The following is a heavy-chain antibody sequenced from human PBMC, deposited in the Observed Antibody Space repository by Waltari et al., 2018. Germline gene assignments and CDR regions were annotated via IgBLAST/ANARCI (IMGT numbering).Heavy chain of an antibody. CDR2: INPNSGGT. CDR3: ASVIAAAGTYLSPDY. CDR1: GYTFTGSY. Sequence: QVQLVQSGAEVKKPGASVKVYCKASGYTFTGSYMHWVRQAPGQGLEWMGRINPNSGGTNYAQKFQGRVTMTRDTSISTAYMELSRLRSDDTAVYYCASVIAAAGTYLSPDYWGQRTLVTVSS. J-gene: IGHJ4*02. V-gene: IGHV1-2*06. D-gene: IGHD6-13*01.